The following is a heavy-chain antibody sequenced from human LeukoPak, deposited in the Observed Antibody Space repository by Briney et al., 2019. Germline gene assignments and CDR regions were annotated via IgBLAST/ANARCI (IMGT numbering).Heavy chain of an antibody. V-gene: IGHV4-59*01. D-gene: IGHD2-15*01. CDR1: GGSISSYY. CDR2: IYYSGST. J-gene: IGHJ6*02. CDR3: ARVLEYCSGGRCYPNGMDV. Sequence: PSETLSLTCTVSGGSISSYYWSWIRQPPGKGLEWIGYIYYSGSTNYNPSLKSPVTTSVDTSKNQFSLKLSSVTAADTAVYYCARVLEYCSGGRCYPNGMDVWGQGTTVTVSS.